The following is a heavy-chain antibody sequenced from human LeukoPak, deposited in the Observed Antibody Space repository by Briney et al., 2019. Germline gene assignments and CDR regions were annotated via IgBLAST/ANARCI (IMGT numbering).Heavy chain of an antibody. J-gene: IGHJ3*02. D-gene: IGHD3-22*01. CDR1: GYTFTGYY. CDR3: ARGYYDTRGSAFDI. CDR2: INPNSGGT. V-gene: IGHV1-2*02. Sequence: GASVKVSFKASGYTFTGYYMHWVRQAPGQGLEWMGWINPNSGGTNYAQKFQGRVTMTRDTSISTAYMELSRLRSEDTAMYYCARGYYDTRGSAFDIWGQGTMVTVSS.